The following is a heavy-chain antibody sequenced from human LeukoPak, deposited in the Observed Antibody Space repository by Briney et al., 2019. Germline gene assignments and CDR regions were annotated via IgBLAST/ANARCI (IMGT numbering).Heavy chain of an antibody. CDR1: GFTFSSYA. CDR2: ISGSGGST. Sequence: GGSLRLSCAASGFTFSSYAMSWVRQAPGKGLEGSSAISGSGGSTYYADSVKGRFTVSRDNSKNTLYLQMNSLRAEDTALYYCAKAFDGDYVTSLDYWGQGTLVTVSS. CDR3: AKAFDGDYVTSLDY. V-gene: IGHV3-23*01. J-gene: IGHJ4*02. D-gene: IGHD4-17*01.